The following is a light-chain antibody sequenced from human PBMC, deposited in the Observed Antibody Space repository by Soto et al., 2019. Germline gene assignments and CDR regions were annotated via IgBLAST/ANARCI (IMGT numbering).Light chain of an antibody. V-gene: IGLV2-14*01. CDR2: AVS. Sequence: QSVLTQPASVSGSPGQSIAISSTVTISDVGAYNDASWYQHHPGKASKLMIFAVSSRPSGISNRFSGFKSGNTASLTISGLQAEDEADYYCSSYTSGIPPLDFGAGAQGTGL. CDR1: ISDVGAYND. CDR3: SSYTSGIPPLD. J-gene: IGLJ1*01.